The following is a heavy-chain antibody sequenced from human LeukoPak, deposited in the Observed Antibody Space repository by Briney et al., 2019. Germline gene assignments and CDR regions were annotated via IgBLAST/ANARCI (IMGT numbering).Heavy chain of an antibody. V-gene: IGHV3-23*01. Sequence: PGGSLRLSCAASGFTFSSYWMSWVRQAPGKGLEWISTISVSGNYIYYADSVKGRFTISRDNSKNTVFLQMESLRVEDTAIYYCAKDREYVIRGVTPSDYWGQGTVVAVSA. CDR1: GFTFSSYW. D-gene: IGHD3-10*01. J-gene: IGHJ4*02. CDR3: AKDREYVIRGVTPSDY. CDR2: ISVSGNYI.